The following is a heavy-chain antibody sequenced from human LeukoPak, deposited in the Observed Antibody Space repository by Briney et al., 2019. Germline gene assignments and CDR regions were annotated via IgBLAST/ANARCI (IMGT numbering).Heavy chain of an antibody. Sequence: ASVKVSCKVSGYTLTELSMHWVRQAPGKGLEWMGGFDPEDGETIYAQKFQGRVTMTEDTSTDTAYMELSSLRSEDTAVYYCATHYYDSSGLYFQHWGQGTLVTLSS. J-gene: IGHJ1*01. V-gene: IGHV1-24*01. CDR3: ATHYYDSSGLYFQH. CDR1: GYTLTELS. CDR2: FDPEDGET. D-gene: IGHD3-22*01.